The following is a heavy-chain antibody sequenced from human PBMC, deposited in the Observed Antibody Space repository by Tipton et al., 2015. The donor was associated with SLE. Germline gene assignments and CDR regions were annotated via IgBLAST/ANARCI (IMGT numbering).Heavy chain of an antibody. CDR1: GGSISSHY. V-gene: IGHV4-59*11. J-gene: IGHJ4*02. Sequence: TLSLTCTVSGGSISSHYWSWIRQPPGKGLEWIGYIDYTGSTNYNPSLQSRVTISVHTSKNQFSLNLRSVTAADTAVYYCARAYYFDSTGSGFYFWGQGTLVAVSS. CDR2: IDYTGST. D-gene: IGHD3-22*01. CDR3: ARAYYFDSTGSGFYF.